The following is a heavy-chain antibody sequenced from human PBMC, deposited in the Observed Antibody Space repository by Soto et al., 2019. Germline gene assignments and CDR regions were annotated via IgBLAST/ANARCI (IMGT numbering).Heavy chain of an antibody. J-gene: IGHJ6*02. CDR3: TRDPRRAAKWELQRHYYYYGMDV. Sequence: PSETLSLTCTVSGGSISSGDYYWSWIRQPPGKGLEWIGYIYYSGSTYYNPSLKSRVTISVDTSKNQFSLKLSSVTAADTAVYYCTRDPRRAAKWELQRHYYYYGMDVWGQGTTVTVS. CDR1: GGSISSGDYY. CDR2: IYYSGST. D-gene: IGHD1-26*01. V-gene: IGHV4-30-4*01.